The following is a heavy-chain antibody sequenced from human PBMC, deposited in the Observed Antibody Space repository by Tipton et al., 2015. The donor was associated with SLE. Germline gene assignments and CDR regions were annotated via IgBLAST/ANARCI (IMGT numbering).Heavy chain of an antibody. CDR3: ARGGVGGYDYFDY. V-gene: IGHV4-39*07. J-gene: IGHJ4*02. CDR1: GDSISSRY. Sequence: TLSLTCTVSGDSISSRYWSWIRQPPGKGLEWLGSVYPSGSAYYNPSLKSRVTISVDTSRKQLSLRLSSVTAADTAVYSCARGGVGGYDYFDYWGQGILVTVSS. CDR2: VYPSGSA. D-gene: IGHD5-12*01.